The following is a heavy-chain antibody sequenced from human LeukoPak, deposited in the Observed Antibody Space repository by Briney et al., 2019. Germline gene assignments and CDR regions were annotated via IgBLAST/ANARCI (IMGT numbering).Heavy chain of an antibody. V-gene: IGHV3-7*04. CDR3: ARVVGSFALDY. CDR2: IKQDGSEK. D-gene: IGHD2-21*01. Sequence: GGSLRLSCAASGFNFRNYAMNWVRQAPGKGLEWVANIKQDGSEKYYVDSVKGRFTISRDNAKNSLYLQMNSLRAEDTAVYYCARVVGSFALDYWGQGTLVTVSS. CDR1: GFNFRNYA. J-gene: IGHJ4*02.